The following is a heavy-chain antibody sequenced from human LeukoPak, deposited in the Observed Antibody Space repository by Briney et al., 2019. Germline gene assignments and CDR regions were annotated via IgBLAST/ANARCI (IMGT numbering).Heavy chain of an antibody. Sequence: GGSLRLSCAASGYSLSRYWMSWVRQAPGKGLEWVANIGKDGTGNHYVDSVKGRFTISRDNAKNSLYLEMNSLRADDTDVYYCARDLDFYATDYWGQGTLVTVSS. V-gene: IGHV3-7*01. CDR3: ARDLDFYATDY. CDR2: IGKDGTGN. J-gene: IGHJ4*02. CDR1: GYSLSRYW. D-gene: IGHD2/OR15-2a*01.